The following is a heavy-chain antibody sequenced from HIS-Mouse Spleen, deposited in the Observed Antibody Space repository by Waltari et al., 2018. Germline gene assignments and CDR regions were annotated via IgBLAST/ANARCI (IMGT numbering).Heavy chain of an antibody. J-gene: IGHJ4*02. CDR2: ISGSGGST. CDR3: AKTLVRSRDFDY. Sequence: EVQLLESGGGLVQPGGSLRRSCAASGFTFSRYAMRGVRQAPGKGLEWVSAISGSGGSTYYADSVKGRFTISRDNSKNTLYLQMNSLRAEDTAVYYCAKTLVRSRDFDYWGQGTLVTVSS. CDR1: GFTFSRYA. D-gene: IGHD4-17*01. V-gene: IGHV3-23*01.